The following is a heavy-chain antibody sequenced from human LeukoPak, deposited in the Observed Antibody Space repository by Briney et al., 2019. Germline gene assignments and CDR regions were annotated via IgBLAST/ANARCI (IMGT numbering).Heavy chain of an antibody. Sequence: ASVKVSCKASGYTFTSYDINWVRQATGQGLEWMGWMNPNSGNTGYAQKFQGRVTMTRNTSISTAYMELSSLRSEDTAVYYCARGDFPLRYFDRTTFTAGYYYGMDVWGQGTTVTVSS. CDR3: ARGDFPLRYFDRTTFTAGYYYGMDV. J-gene: IGHJ6*02. CDR2: MNPNSGNT. D-gene: IGHD3-9*01. V-gene: IGHV1-8*01. CDR1: GYTFTSYD.